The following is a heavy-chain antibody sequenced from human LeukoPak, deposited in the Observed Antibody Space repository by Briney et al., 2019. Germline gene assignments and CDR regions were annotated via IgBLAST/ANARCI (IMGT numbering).Heavy chain of an antibody. Sequence: ASVKVSCKVSGYTLTELSMHWVRQAPGKGLEWMGGFDPEDGETIYAQKFQGRVTMTEDTSTDTAYMELSSLRSEDTAVYYCATDTGIVVVPAAIKRSAFDIWGQGTMVTVSS. D-gene: IGHD2-2*01. CDR3: ATDTGIVVVPAAIKRSAFDI. J-gene: IGHJ3*02. V-gene: IGHV1-24*01. CDR2: FDPEDGET. CDR1: GYTLTELS.